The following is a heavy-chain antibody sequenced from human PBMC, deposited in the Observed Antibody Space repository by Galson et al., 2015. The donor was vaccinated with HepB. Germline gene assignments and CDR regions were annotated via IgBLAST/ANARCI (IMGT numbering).Heavy chain of an antibody. CDR3: AKSVWFGENAFDI. J-gene: IGHJ3*02. CDR1: GFTFSSYG. V-gene: IGHV3-30*18. D-gene: IGHD3-10*01. Sequence: SLRLSCAASGFTFSSYGMHWVRQAPGKGLEWVAVISYDGSNKYYADSVKGRFTISRDNSKNTLYLQMNSLRAEDTAVYYCAKSVWFGENAFDIWGQGTMVTVSS. CDR2: ISYDGSNK.